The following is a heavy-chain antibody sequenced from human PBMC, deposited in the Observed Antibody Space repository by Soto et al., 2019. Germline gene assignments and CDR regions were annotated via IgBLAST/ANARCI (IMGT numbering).Heavy chain of an antibody. V-gene: IGHV3-21*01. CDR2: ISSTTNYI. J-gene: IGHJ4*02. CDR3: ARESEDLTSNFDY. Sequence: EVQLVESGGGLVKPGGSLRLSCAASGFTFTRYSMNWVRQAPGQGLEWVSSISSTTNYIYYADSMKGRFTVSRDNAKNSVYLDMNSLSAEDTAVYYCARESEDLTSNFDYLGQGTLVTVSS. CDR1: GFTFTRYS.